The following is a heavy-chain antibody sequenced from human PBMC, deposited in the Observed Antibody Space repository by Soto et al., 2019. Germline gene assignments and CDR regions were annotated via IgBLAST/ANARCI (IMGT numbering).Heavy chain of an antibody. J-gene: IGHJ4*02. V-gene: IGHV3-23*01. CDR2: ISGSGGST. CDR3: AKDKDDSGYDYGEYFDY. Sequence: HPGGSLRLSCAASGFTFSSYAMSWVRQAPGKGLEWVSAISGSGGSTYYADSVKGRFTISRDNSKNTLYLQMNSLRAEDTAVYYCAKDKDDSGYDYGEYFDYWGQGTLVTVSS. CDR1: GFTFSSYA. D-gene: IGHD5-12*01.